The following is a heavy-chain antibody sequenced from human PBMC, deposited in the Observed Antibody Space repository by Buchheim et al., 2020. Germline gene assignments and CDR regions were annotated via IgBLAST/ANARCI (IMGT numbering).Heavy chain of an antibody. V-gene: IGHV3-7*01. J-gene: IGHJ4*02. CDR1: GFTFNSYW. CDR2: IKPDGSEQ. D-gene: IGHD1-26*01. CDR3: VRHQMGVGATWGY. Sequence: EVQLVESGGGLVQPGGSLRLSCAASGFTFNSYWMNWVRQAPGKGLEWVANIKPDGSEQYYVDSVRGRFTISRDNAKSSLSLQMNSLRAEDTAVYYCVRHQMGVGATWGYWGQGAL.